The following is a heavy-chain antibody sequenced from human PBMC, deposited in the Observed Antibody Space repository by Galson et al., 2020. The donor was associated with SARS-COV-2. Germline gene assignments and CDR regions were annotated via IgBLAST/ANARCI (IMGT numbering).Heavy chain of an antibody. D-gene: IGHD5-12*01. CDR3: ARERGAYFDS. V-gene: IGHV4-59*01. CDR1: SIGSYY. CDR2: VYSGGTT. Sequence: SIGSYYWTWIRQPPGKGLEWLGYVYSGGTTNYNPSLTGRIVISVDKSKNQLSLKLSSVTAADTALYYCARERGAYFDSWGQGTQVTVSS. J-gene: IGHJ4*02.